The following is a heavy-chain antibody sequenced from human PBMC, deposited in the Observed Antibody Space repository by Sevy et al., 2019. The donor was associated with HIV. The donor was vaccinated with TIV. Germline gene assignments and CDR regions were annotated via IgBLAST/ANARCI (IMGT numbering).Heavy chain of an antibody. D-gene: IGHD3-10*01. CDR2: IYPGDSDT. CDR1: GYSFTSYW. V-gene: IGHV5-51*01. Sequence: GESLKIPCKGSGYSFTSYWIGWVRQMPGKGLEWMGIIYPGDSDTRYSPSFQGQVTISADKSISTAYLQWSSLKASDTAMYYCARLDYYGSGGYYYGMDVWGQGTTVTVSS. CDR3: ARLDYYGSGGYYYGMDV. J-gene: IGHJ6*02.